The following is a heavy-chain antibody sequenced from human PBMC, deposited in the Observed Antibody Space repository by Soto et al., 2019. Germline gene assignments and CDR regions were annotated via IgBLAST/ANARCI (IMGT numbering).Heavy chain of an antibody. CDR2: IYYSGST. V-gene: IGHV4-31*03. J-gene: IGHJ3*02. Sequence: QVQLQESGPGLVKPSQTLSLTCSVSGGSISSDGYYWSWIRQHAGKGLEWIGYIYYSGSTYYNPSLKSRVTISVDTSKNQFSLKLSSVTAADTAVYYCARGSLIQGRYGSGSYYTVQGAFDIWGQGTMVTVSS. CDR3: ARGSLIQGRYGSGSYYTVQGAFDI. CDR1: GGSISSDGYY. D-gene: IGHD3-10*01.